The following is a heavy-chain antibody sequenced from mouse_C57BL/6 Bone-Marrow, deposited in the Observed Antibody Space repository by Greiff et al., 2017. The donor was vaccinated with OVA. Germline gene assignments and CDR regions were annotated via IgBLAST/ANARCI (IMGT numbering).Heavy chain of an antibody. D-gene: IGHD3-3*01. CDR2: INYDGSST. CDR1: GFTFSDYY. CDR3: ARGDPDAMDY. Sequence: DVHLVESEGGLVQPGSSMKLSCTASGFTFSDYYMAWVRQVPEKGLEWVANINYDGSSTYYLDSLKSRFIISRDNAKNILYLQMSSLKSEDTATYYCARGDPDAMDYWGQGTSVTVSS. J-gene: IGHJ4*01. V-gene: IGHV5-16*01.